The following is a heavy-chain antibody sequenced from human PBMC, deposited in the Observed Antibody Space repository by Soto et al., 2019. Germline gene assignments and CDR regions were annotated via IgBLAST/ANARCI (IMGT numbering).Heavy chain of an antibody. J-gene: IGHJ6*02. D-gene: IGHD2-2*01. Sequence: QVQLVQSGAEVKKPGSSVKVSCKASGGTFSSYAISWVRQAPGQGLEWMGGINPISGTANYAQKFQGRVTITADGSTSTVYMGLSSLRSEDTAVYFCARSQGSSTSLEIYYYYYYGMDVWGQGTTVTVSS. CDR1: GGTFSSYA. CDR2: INPISGTA. CDR3: ARSQGSSTSLEIYYYYYYGMDV. V-gene: IGHV1-69*01.